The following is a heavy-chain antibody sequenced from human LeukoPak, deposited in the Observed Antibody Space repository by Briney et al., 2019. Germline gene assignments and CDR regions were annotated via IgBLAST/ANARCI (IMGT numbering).Heavy chain of an antibody. CDR3: ARGVYIAAAQYGF. Sequence: SETLSLTCTVSGGSISTYYWSWIRQPPGKGLEWIGYIYYSGATNYNPSLKSRVTISVDTSKNQFSLKLSSVTAADTAVYYCARGVYIAAAQYGFWGQGTLVTVSS. J-gene: IGHJ4*02. CDR2: IYYSGAT. D-gene: IGHD6-13*01. V-gene: IGHV4-59*01. CDR1: GGSISTYY.